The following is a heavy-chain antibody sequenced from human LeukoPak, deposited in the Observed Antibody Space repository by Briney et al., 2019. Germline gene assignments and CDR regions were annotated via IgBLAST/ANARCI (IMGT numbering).Heavy chain of an antibody. D-gene: IGHD3/OR15-3a*01. J-gene: IGHJ4*02. Sequence: SETLSLTCAVYGGSFNGYYWLWIRQPPGKGLEWIGEINHSGSTNYNPSLKSRVTISVDTSKNQFTLKLSSVTAADTAVYYCARFHGGRDFWWWDYWAQGTLVTVSS. CDR3: ARFHGGRDFWWWDY. CDR2: INHSGST. CDR1: GGSFNGYY. V-gene: IGHV4-34*01.